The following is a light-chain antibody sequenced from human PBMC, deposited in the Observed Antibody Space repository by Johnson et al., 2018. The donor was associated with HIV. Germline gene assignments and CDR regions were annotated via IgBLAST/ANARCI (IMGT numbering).Light chain of an antibody. CDR1: SSNIGNNY. CDR3: GTWDLRLNAYV. V-gene: IGLV1-51*01. J-gene: IGLJ1*01. CDR2: DNN. Sequence: QPVLTQPPSVSAAPGQKVTISCSGSSSNIGNNYVSWYQQVPGTAPKLLIYDNNRRPSGIPDRFSGSKSGTSATLGITGLQTGDEADYYCGTWDLRLNAYVVGPGTKVTVL.